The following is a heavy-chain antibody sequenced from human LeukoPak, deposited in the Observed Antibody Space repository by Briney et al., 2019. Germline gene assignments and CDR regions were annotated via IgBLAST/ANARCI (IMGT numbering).Heavy chain of an antibody. D-gene: IGHD3-22*01. CDR2: INPNSGGT. CDR3: ARANIYYDSSGYHPPLGLSAEYFQH. CDR1: GYTFTGYY. J-gene: IGHJ1*01. V-gene: IGHV1-2*02. Sequence: GASVKVSCKASGYTFTGYYMHWVRQAPGQGLEWMGWINPNSGGTNYAQKFQGRVTMTRDTSISTAYMELSRLRSDDTAVYYCARANIYYDSSGYHPPLGLSAEYFQHWGQGTLVTVSS.